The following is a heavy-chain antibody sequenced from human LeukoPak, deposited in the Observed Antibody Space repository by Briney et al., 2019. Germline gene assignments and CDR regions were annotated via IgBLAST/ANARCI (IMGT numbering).Heavy chain of an antibody. J-gene: IGHJ3*02. CDR2: VSYHGSSA. CDR1: GFTFSTYA. V-gene: IGHV3-30-3*01. D-gene: IGHD1-1*01. CDR3: ARQFVTTDEVFDI. Sequence: PGRSLRLSCAASGFTFSTYAMHWGRQAPGKGLEWVAVVSYHGSSAYYADSVKRRFTISRDNSKNTLDLQVNSLRAEDTAVFYCARQFVTTDEVFDIWGQGTMVTVSP.